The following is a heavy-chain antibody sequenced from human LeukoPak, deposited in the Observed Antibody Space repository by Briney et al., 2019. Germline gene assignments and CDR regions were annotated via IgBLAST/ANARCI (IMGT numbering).Heavy chain of an antibody. V-gene: IGHV3-23*01. Sequence: QSGGSLRLSCAASGFTFSSYGMSWVRQAPGKGLEWVSAISGSGGSTYYADSVKGRFTISRDNSKNTLYLQMNSLRAEDTAVYYCAKDRGYSGYDYLTPFDYWGQGTLVTVSS. CDR3: AKDRGYSGYDYLTPFDY. J-gene: IGHJ4*02. D-gene: IGHD5-12*01. CDR2: ISGSGGST. CDR1: GFTFSSYG.